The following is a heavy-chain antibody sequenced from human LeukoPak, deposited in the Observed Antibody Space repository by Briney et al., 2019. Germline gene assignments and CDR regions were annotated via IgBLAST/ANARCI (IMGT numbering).Heavy chain of an antibody. J-gene: IGHJ4*02. CDR2: INSDGSST. CDR3: ATGDLAYCGGDCYPDFDY. D-gene: IGHD2-21*02. V-gene: IGHV3-74*01. CDR1: GFTFSSYW. Sequence: GGSLRLSCAASGFTFSSYWMHWVRQAPGKGLVWVSRINSDGSSTSYADSVKGRFTISRDNAKNTLYLQMNSLRAEDTAVYYCATGDLAYCGGDCYPDFDYWGQGTLVTVSS.